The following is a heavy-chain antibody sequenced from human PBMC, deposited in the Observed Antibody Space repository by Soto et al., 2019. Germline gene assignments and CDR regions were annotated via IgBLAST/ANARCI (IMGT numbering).Heavy chain of an antibody. CDR3: AREKGYSGYAY. V-gene: IGHV4-30-4*01. J-gene: IGHJ4*02. CDR2: IYYSGST. D-gene: IGHD5-12*01. CDR1: GGSISSGDYY. Sequence: SETLSLTCTVSGGSISSGDYYWSWIRQPPGKGLEWIGYIYYSGSTYYNPSLKSRVTISVDTPKNQFSLKLSSVTAADTAVYYCAREKGYSGYAYWGQGTLVTVSS.